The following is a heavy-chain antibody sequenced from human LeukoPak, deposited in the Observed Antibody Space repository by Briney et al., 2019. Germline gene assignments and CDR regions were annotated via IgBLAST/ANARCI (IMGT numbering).Heavy chain of an antibody. CDR3: TKIGPVSGTIDY. D-gene: IGHD1-26*01. V-gene: IGHV3-30*18. Sequence: GGCLRLSCVASGFTVGATDMYWVRRAPGKRLEWVAVLKHDDEIHYMDSVRGRFTISRDNSRNTLLLDMDGLRPEDTATYYCTKIGPVSGTIDYWGQGTLVTVSS. CDR1: GFTVGATD. J-gene: IGHJ4*02. CDR2: LKHDDEI.